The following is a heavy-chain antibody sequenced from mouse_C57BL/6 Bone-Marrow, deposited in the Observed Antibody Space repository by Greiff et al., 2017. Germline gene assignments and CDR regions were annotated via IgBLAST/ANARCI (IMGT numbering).Heavy chain of an antibody. CDR3: AKYGTMDY. V-gene: IGHV5-17*01. CDR2: ISSGSSTI. Sequence: EVKLVESGGGLVKPGGSLKLSCAASGFTFSDYGMHWVRQAPEKGLEWVAYISSGSSTIYYADTVKGRFTISRDNAKNSLFLQMTSLRSEDTAMYYCAKYGTMDYWGQGTSVTVSS. J-gene: IGHJ4*01. D-gene: IGHD2-10*02. CDR1: GFTFSDYG.